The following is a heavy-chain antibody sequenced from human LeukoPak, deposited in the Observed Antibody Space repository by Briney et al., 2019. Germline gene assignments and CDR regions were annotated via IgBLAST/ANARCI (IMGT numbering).Heavy chain of an antibody. CDR3: ARGEIFVATRPQGFDY. V-gene: IGHV3-30*03. CDR2: ISYDGSNE. D-gene: IGHD5-24*01. J-gene: IGHJ4*02. Sequence: PGGSLRLSCAASGFTFSTYGMHWVRQAPGKGLEWVAVISYDGSNEYYADSVKGRFTISRDNSKNTLYLQMNSLRAEDTAVYYCARGEIFVATRPQGFDYWGQGTLVTVSS. CDR1: GFTFSTYG.